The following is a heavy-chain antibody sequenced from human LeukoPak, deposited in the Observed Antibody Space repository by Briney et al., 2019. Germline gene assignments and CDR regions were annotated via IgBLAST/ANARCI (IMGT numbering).Heavy chain of an antibody. CDR3: ARDGRYDWNVFYYYGMDV. V-gene: IGHV1-2*02. J-gene: IGHJ6*02. CDR2: ISPNSGGT. CDR1: GYTFTGYY. D-gene: IGHD1-1*01. Sequence: ASVKVSCKASGYTFTGYYMHWVRQAPGQGLEWMGWISPNSGGTNNAQKFQGRVTMTRDTSISTTYMELSRLTSDDTAVYYCARDGRYDWNVFYYYGMDVWGQGTTVTVSS.